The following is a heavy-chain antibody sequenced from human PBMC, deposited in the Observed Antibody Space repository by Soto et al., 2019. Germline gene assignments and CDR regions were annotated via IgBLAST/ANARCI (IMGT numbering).Heavy chain of an antibody. J-gene: IGHJ4*02. CDR1: GFTFSSYG. D-gene: IGHD1-1*01. Sequence: QVQLVESGGGVVQPGRSLRLSCAASGFTFSSYGMHWVRQAPGKGLEWVAVIWYDGSNKYYADSVKGRFTISRDNSKNXLYLQMNSLRAEDTAVYYCARDPEMATTASEYFDSWGQGTLVTVSS. CDR3: ARDPEMATTASEYFDS. CDR2: IWYDGSNK. V-gene: IGHV3-33*01.